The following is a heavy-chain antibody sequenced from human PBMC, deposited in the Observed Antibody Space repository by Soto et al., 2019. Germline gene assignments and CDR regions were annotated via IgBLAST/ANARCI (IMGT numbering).Heavy chain of an antibody. CDR3: AREGCISTSCYVGAEYFQH. D-gene: IGHD2-2*01. CDR1: GFTFSSYA. CDR2: ISYDGSNK. J-gene: IGHJ1*01. V-gene: IGHV3-30-3*01. Sequence: QVQLVESGGGVVQPGRSLRLSCAASGFTFSSYAMHWVRQAPGKELEWVAVISYDGSNKYYADSVKGRFTISRDNSKNTLYLQMNSLRAEDTAVYYCAREGCISTSCYVGAEYFQHWGQGTLVTVSS.